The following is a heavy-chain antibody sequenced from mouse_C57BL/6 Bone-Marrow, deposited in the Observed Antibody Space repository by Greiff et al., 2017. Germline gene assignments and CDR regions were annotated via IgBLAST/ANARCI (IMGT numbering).Heavy chain of an antibody. D-gene: IGHD1-1*01. J-gene: IGHJ2*01. Sequence: VQLQQPGAELVMPGASVKLSCKASGYTFTSYWMHWVKQRPGQGLEWIGEIDPSDSSTNYNQKFKGKSTLTVDKSSSTAYMQLSSLTSEDSAVYYCARYGYGSPFDYWGQGTTLTVSS. CDR1: GYTFTSYW. V-gene: IGHV1-69*01. CDR3: ARYGYGSPFDY. CDR2: IDPSDSST.